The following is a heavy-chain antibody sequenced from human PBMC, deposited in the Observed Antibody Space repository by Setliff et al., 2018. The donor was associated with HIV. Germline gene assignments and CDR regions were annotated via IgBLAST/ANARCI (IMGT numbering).Heavy chain of an antibody. CDR3: AKDLRFPQFNWFDP. J-gene: IGHJ5*02. CDR1: GFTFNSHA. CDR2: ISGSGGDT. Sequence: GSLRLSCAASGFTFNSHAMSWVRQAPGKGLEWLSVISGSGGDTYYADSVKGRFVISREKSKSTLYLQMNSLRAEDTAVYYCAKDLRFPQFNWFDPWGQGTLVTVSS. V-gene: IGHV3-23*01.